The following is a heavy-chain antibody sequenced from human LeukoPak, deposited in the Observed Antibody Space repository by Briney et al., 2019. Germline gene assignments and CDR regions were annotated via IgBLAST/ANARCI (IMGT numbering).Heavy chain of an antibody. Sequence: SETLFLTCTVSGGSISSYYWSWIRQPPGKGLEWIGYIYYSGSTNYNPSLKSRVTISVDTSKNQFSLKLSSVTAADTAVYYCATERGYSYGQGAFDIWGQGTMVTVSS. CDR1: GGSISSYY. V-gene: IGHV4-59*01. CDR3: ATERGYSYGQGAFDI. CDR2: IYYSGST. D-gene: IGHD5-18*01. J-gene: IGHJ3*02.